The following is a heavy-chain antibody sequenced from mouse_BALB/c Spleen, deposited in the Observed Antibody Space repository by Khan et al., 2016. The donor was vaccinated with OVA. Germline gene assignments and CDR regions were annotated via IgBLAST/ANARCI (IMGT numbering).Heavy chain of an antibody. CDR1: GDSITSGF. D-gene: IGHD1-1*01. J-gene: IGHJ4*01. V-gene: IGHV3-8*02. Sequence: EVKLLESGPSLVKPSQTLSLTCSVTGDSITSGFWNWIRKFPGNKFEYLGYITYSGNTYSNPSLKSRISITRDTSKSQYYLQLNSVTTEDTATYYCARSYGSWAMDYWGQGTSVTVSS. CDR3: ARSYGSWAMDY. CDR2: ITYSGNT.